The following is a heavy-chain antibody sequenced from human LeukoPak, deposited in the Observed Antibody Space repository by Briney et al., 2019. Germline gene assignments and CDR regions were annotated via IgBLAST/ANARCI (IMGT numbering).Heavy chain of an antibody. Sequence: GGSLRLSCAASGFTFSSYEMNWVRQAPGKGLEWVSSISSSSSYIYYADSVKGRFTISRDNAKNSLYLQMNSLRAEDTAVYYCARDDSSGYSSHDAFDIWGQGTMVTVSS. CDR1: GFTFSSYE. V-gene: IGHV3-21*01. J-gene: IGHJ3*02. CDR3: ARDDSSGYSSHDAFDI. CDR2: ISSSSSYI. D-gene: IGHD3-22*01.